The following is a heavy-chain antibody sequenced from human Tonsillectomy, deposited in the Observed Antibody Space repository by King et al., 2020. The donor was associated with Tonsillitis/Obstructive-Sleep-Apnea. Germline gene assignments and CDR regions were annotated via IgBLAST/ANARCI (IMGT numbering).Heavy chain of an antibody. CDR3: AKSSRFDP. V-gene: IGHV4-34*01. CDR1: GGSFSAYY. CDR2: INHSGST. J-gene: IGHJ5*02. Sequence: VQLQQWGAGLLKPSEPLSLTCAVYGGSFSAYYWNWLRPPPGKWLVWLGEINHSGSTNYNPSLKSRVIISVDTSKNQFSLKLSSVTAAESAVYYCAKSSRFDPWGQGTLVTVSS.